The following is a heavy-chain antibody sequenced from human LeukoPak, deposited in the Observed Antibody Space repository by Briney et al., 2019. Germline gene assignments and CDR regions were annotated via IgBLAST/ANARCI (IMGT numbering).Heavy chain of an antibody. CDR1: GYTLTELS. V-gene: IGHV1-24*01. CDR2: FDPEDGET. D-gene: IGHD3-10*01. Sequence: ASVKVSCKVSGYTLTELSMHWVRQAPGKGLEWMGGFDPEDGETIYAQKFQGRVTMTEDTSTDTAYMELSSLRSEDTAVYYCATLTYYYGSGSYSSPDYWGQGTLVTVSS. J-gene: IGHJ4*02. CDR3: ATLTYYYGSGSYSSPDY.